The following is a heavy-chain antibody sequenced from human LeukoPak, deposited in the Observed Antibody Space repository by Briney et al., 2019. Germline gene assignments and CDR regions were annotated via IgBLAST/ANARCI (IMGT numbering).Heavy chain of an antibody. D-gene: IGHD3-16*02. Sequence: GGSLRLSCAASGFIFSSYSMKWVRQAPGKGLEWVSYISSSSTTIYYADSVKGRFTISRDNAKNSLYLQMNSLRAEDTAVYYCTTETYYDYVWGSYRRNYWGQGTLVTVPS. CDR1: GFIFSSYS. CDR3: TTETYYDYVWGSYRRNY. CDR2: ISSSSTTI. J-gene: IGHJ4*02. V-gene: IGHV3-48*01.